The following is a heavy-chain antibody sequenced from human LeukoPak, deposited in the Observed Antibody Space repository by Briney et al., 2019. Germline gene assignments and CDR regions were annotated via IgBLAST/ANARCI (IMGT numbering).Heavy chain of an antibody. CDR2: IRGSGGDT. CDR1: GFTFSSYA. CDR3: ARDFTPFIRTYYFDY. V-gene: IGHV3-23*01. Sequence: SGGSLRLSCAASGFTFSSYAMSWVRQAPGKGLDWVSVIRGSGGDTYYADSVKGRFTISRDNSKNTLYLQMNSLRAEDTAVYYCARDFTPFIRTYYFDYWGQGTLVTVSS. J-gene: IGHJ4*02. D-gene: IGHD3-10*01.